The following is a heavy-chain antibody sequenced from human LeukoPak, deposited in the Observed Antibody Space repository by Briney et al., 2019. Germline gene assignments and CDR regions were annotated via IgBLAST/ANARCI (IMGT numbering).Heavy chain of an antibody. J-gene: IGHJ4*02. D-gene: IGHD3-22*01. CDR1: GGSISSGSYY. V-gene: IGHV4-61*02. CDR3: ARRGWRVYYYDSSGYFDY. Sequence: SETLSLTCTVSGGSISSGSYYWSWIRQPAGKGLEWIGRIYTSRSTNYNPSLKSRATISVDTSKNQFSLKLSSVTAADTAVYYCARRGWRVYYYDSSGYFDYWGQGTLVTVSS. CDR2: IYTSRST.